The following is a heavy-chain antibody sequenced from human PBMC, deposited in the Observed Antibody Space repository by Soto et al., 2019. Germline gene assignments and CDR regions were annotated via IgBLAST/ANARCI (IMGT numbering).Heavy chain of an antibody. V-gene: IGHV4-4*02. CDR2: TYSTGST. CDR3: ARRGLSSAGVAPANWFDP. Sequence: QVQLQESGPGLVRPSGTLSLTCSVSSGSISGTHWWSWFRQTPGKGLEWIGETYSTGSTNYKSSLKCRLSISVDTTKNQVFHTLTSVTAADTALFVCARRGLSSAGVAPANWFDPWGPGTLVTVSS. D-gene: IGHD2-15*01. CDR1: SGSISGTHW. J-gene: IGHJ5*02.